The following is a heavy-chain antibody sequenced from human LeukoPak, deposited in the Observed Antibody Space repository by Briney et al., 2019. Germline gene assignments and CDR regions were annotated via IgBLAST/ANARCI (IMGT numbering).Heavy chain of an antibody. D-gene: IGHD3-22*01. J-gene: IGHJ4*02. Sequence: APVSVSCKASGYTFTSYGISWVRQAPGQGLEWMGWISAYNGNTNYAQKLQGRVTMTTDTSTSTAYMELRSLRSDDTAIYYCARYRGYDSSGQPFEYWGQGTLVTVSS. CDR1: GYTFTSYG. V-gene: IGHV1-18*01. CDR2: ISAYNGNT. CDR3: ARYRGYDSSGQPFEY.